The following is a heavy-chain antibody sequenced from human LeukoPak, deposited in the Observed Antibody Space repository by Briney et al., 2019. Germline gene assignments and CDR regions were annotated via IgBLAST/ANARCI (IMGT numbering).Heavy chain of an antibody. Sequence: PSETLSLTCTVSGGSIRSSYYYWGWIRQPPGKGLEWIGSIYDSGSTYYNPSLKSRVTISVDTSKNQFSLKLSSVTAADTAVYYCARHDGPRVYSEFDPWGQGTLVTVSS. V-gene: IGHV4-39*01. CDR2: IYDSGST. CDR3: ARHDGPRVYSEFDP. J-gene: IGHJ5*02. CDR1: GGSIRSSYYY. D-gene: IGHD6-13*01.